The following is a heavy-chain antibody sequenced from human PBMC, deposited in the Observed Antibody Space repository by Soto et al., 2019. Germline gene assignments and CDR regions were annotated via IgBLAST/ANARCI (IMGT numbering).Heavy chain of an antibody. D-gene: IGHD3-3*02. CDR3: ARDTETLGPRANDALDI. Sequence: QAQLVQSGAEMKKPGASVKVSCKATGYTFSAYTMNWVRQAPGQSLEWMGWINAGSGNTKYSQNFQGRVSITRDTSASTVYMELTGLTSEETAVYYCARDTETLGPRANDALDIWGQGTMVTVS. V-gene: IGHV1-3*01. CDR2: INAGSGNT. CDR1: GYTFSAYT. J-gene: IGHJ3*02.